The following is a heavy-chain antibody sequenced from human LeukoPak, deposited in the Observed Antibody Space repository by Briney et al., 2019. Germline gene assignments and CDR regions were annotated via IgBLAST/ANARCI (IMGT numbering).Heavy chain of an antibody. Sequence: PGGSLRLSCAASGFTFSSYAMSWVRQAPGKGLEWVSGVSGSGGSTYYADSVKGRFTISRDNSKNTVYLQMKNLRAEDTAVYYCAKDFGYCSGGRCLGVPFDYWGQGTLVTVSS. CDR1: GFTFSSYA. D-gene: IGHD2-15*01. J-gene: IGHJ4*02. CDR3: AKDFGYCSGGRCLGVPFDY. V-gene: IGHV3-23*01. CDR2: VSGSGGST.